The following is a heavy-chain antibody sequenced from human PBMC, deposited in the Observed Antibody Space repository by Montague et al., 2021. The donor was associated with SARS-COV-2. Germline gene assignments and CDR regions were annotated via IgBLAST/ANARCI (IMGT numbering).Heavy chain of an antibody. CDR2: YHYSGRP. Sequence: SETLSLTCTVSGDSISSSSYNWIWIRQPPGQELEWIVSYHYSGRPYYNLSLKSPVTIYVYTSQTQLSLTLISVTAADTAVYYCTRHVHMTWPGPSPGFDYWGQGTLVTVSS. J-gene: IGHJ4*02. CDR3: TRHVHMTWPGPSPGFDY. D-gene: IGHD1-1*01. V-gene: IGHV4-39*01. CDR1: GDSISSSSYN.